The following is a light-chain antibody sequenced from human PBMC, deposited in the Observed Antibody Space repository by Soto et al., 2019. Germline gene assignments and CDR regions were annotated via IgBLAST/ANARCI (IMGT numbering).Light chain of an antibody. V-gene: IGKV3-20*01. Sequence: IVLTQSPGTLSLSPGERATLSCRASQAVSNFYLSWYQQKRGQAPRLLIYGASSRATGIPDRFSGSGSGTDFTLTISRLEPEDFAVYYCQQYNNWPFTFGPGTKVDIK. CDR2: GAS. CDR1: QAVSNFY. J-gene: IGKJ3*01. CDR3: QQYNNWPFT.